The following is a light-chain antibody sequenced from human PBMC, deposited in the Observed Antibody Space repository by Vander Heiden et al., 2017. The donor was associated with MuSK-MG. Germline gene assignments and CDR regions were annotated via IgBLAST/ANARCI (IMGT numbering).Light chain of an antibody. CDR3: QQYYSYPQT. J-gene: IGKJ1*01. Sequence: AIRMTQSPSSLSASTGDRVTITCRASQGISSYLAWYQQKPGKAPKLLIYAASTLQSGVPSRFSGSGSGTDFTLTISCLQSEDFATYYCQQYYSYPQTFRHGTKVEIK. V-gene: IGKV1-8*01. CDR1: QGISSY. CDR2: AAS.